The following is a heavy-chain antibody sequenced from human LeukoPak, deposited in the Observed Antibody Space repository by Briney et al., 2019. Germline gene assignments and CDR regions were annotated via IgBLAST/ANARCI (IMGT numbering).Heavy chain of an antibody. V-gene: IGHV4-59*12. D-gene: IGHD7-27*01. Sequence: PSETLSLTCTVSGGSISSYYWSWIRQPPGKGLEWIGYIYYSGSTSYNPSLRSRVTILVDTSKNQFSLKLTSVTAADTAVYYCARKGGDDAFDFWGQGTMVTVSS. CDR2: IYYSGST. CDR1: GGSISSYY. CDR3: ARKGGDDAFDF. J-gene: IGHJ3*01.